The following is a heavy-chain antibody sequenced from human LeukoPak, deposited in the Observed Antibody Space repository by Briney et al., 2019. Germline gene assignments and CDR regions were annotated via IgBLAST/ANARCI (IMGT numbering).Heavy chain of an antibody. CDR1: GGSISSYY. CDR3: ATWGIAVAGTFDY. V-gene: IGHV4-59*08. CDR2: IYYSGST. D-gene: IGHD6-19*01. J-gene: IGHJ4*02. Sequence: PSETLSLTCTVSGGSISSYYWSWIRQPPGKGLEWIGYIYYSGSTNNNPSFKSRVAISVDTSKNQFSLKLSSVTAADTAVYYCATWGIAVAGTFDYWGQGTLVTVST.